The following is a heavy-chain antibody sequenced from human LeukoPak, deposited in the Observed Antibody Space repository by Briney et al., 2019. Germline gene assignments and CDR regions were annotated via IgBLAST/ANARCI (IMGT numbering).Heavy chain of an antibody. V-gene: IGHV4-39*07. J-gene: IGHJ4*02. CDR1: GGSISSGSFY. CDR3: ARDKTFEVVNFFDS. Sequence: PSETLSLTCTVSGGSISSGSFYWGWIRQPPGKGLEWIGSIYYSGSTYYNPSLESRLTISRDTSKNQFSLKLSSVTAADTAIYYCARDKTFEVVNFFDSWGQGTLVTVSS. CDR2: IYYSGST. D-gene: IGHD3-3*01.